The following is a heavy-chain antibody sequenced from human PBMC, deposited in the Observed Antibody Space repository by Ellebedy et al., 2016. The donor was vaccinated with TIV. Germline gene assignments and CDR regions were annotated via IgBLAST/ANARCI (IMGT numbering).Heavy chain of an antibody. D-gene: IGHD2-21*02. CDR1: VGSIVSSNW. Sequence: MPSETLSLTCAVSVGSIVSSNWCCWIRQSPGKGLEWIGHIFHGGNTIYNPSLTNRLAIAVDKSKNQFSLNLTSVTAADTAVYFCARDWGQGLLPPKNNWFDLWGQGTLVTVSS. J-gene: IGHJ5*02. CDR2: IFHGGNT. CDR3: ARDWGQGLLPPKNNWFDL. V-gene: IGHV4-4*02.